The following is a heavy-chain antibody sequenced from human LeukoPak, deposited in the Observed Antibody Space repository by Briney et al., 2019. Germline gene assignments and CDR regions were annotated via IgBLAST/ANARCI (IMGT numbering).Heavy chain of an antibody. CDR3: AKRVVTGGAHYYGMDV. J-gene: IGHJ6*02. Sequence: PGGSLRLSCAASGFSFSSYAMTWVRQAPGKGLEWVSALSDSGDITYYADSVKGRFIISRDNSKNTLYLQMNGLRAEDTAIYYCAKRVVTGGAHYYGMDVWGQGTTVTVSS. V-gene: IGHV3-23*01. CDR2: LSDSGDIT. D-gene: IGHD2/OR15-2a*01. CDR1: GFSFSSYA.